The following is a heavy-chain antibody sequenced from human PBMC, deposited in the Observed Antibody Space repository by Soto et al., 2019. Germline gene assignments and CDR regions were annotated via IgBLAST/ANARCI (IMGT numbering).Heavy chain of an antibody. Sequence: SHTLSLTCVISGYSVSNKNTALNWIRQSPSGGLEWLGRTYYRSKWYNDYATSMKSRMTISPDTSKNQFSLHLNSVTPEDTAVYFCARRFFDLGSAFDFWGQGTPVTVSS. D-gene: IGHD3-10*01. CDR3: ARRFFDLGSAFDF. J-gene: IGHJ4*02. V-gene: IGHV6-1*01. CDR1: GYSVSNKNTA. CDR2: TYYRSKWYN.